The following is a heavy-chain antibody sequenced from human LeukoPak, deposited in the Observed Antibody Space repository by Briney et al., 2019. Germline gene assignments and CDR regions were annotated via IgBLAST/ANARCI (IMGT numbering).Heavy chain of an antibody. CDR2: IYYSGST. CDR3: ARGESILFDP. J-gene: IGHJ5*02. D-gene: IGHD3-9*01. Sequence: SETLSLTCIVSGGSINSHYWSWIRQPPGKGLEWIGYIYYSGSTYYNPSLKSRVTISVDTSKNQFSLKLSSVTAADTAVYYCARGESILFDPWGQGTLVTVSS. CDR1: GGSINSHY. V-gene: IGHV4-30-4*08.